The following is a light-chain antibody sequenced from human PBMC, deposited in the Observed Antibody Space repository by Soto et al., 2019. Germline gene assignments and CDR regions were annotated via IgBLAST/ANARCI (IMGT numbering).Light chain of an antibody. J-gene: IGKJ2*01. V-gene: IGKV3-11*01. Sequence: EIVLTQSPATLSLSPGERATLSCRASRSVAGYLAWYQQRPGQAPRLLMYDGSNRATDIPARFSGSGSGTDFNLTISRLEPEDFGIYYCQQRSSRNTFGQGTKLEIK. CDR1: RSVAGY. CDR2: DGS. CDR3: QQRSSRNT.